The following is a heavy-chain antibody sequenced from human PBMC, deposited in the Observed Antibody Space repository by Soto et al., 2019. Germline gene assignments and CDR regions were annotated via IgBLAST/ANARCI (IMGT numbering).Heavy chain of an antibody. V-gene: IGHV3-33*01. J-gene: IGHJ4*02. CDR2: IWYDGYNK. D-gene: IGHD3-10*01. CDR1: GFTFSSHG. Sequence: QVQLVESGGGVVQPGRSLRLSCAVSGFTFSSHGMHWVRQAPGKGLEWVAVIWYDGYNKYYADSVKGRFTLSRDNSKNTLYLQMNSLRAEDTAMYYCARDYVFGSGLVDYWGQGTLVTVSS. CDR3: ARDYVFGSGLVDY.